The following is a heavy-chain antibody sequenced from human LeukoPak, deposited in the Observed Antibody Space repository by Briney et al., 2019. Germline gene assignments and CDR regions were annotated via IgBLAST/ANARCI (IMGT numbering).Heavy chain of an antibody. V-gene: IGHV4-59*01. CDR1: GDSIGSYH. D-gene: IGHD3-16*02. J-gene: IGHJ5*01. CDR3: ARGRARDGSYPWLDS. CDR2: IYYGGST. Sequence: SEPLSLTCSVSGDSIGSYHWTWIRQSPGKGLEWIGYIYYGGSTNYSPSLQSRVSISVDTSNNQFSLQLRSVTATDTAIYYCARGRARDGSYPWLDSWGQGTLVTVSS.